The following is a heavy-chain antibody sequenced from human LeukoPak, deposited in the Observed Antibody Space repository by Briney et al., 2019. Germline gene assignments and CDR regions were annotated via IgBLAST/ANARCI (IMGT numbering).Heavy chain of an antibody. CDR3: ARGYYDILTGYPNWFDP. V-gene: IGHV3-20*04. Sequence: GGSLRLSCAASGFTFDDYGMSWVRQAPGKGLEWVSGINWNDGNAGYADSVKGRFTISRDNAKNSLYLQMNSLRAEDTALYYCARGYYDILTGYPNWFDPWGQGILVTVSS. CDR2: INWNDGNA. D-gene: IGHD3-9*01. CDR1: GFTFDDYG. J-gene: IGHJ5*02.